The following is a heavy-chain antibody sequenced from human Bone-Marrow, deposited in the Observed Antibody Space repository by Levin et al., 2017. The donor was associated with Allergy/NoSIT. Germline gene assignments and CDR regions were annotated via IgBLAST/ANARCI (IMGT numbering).Heavy chain of an antibody. D-gene: IGHD6-19*01. CDR3: AREEGSGWYQNDY. CDR2: IKQDGSEK. CDR1: GFTFHNYW. Sequence: GGSLRLSCAASGFTFHNYWMSWVRQAPGKGLEWVANIKQDGSEKYYVDSVKGRFTISRDNAENTLDLQMNSLRVEDTAVYYCAREEGSGWYQNDYWGQGTRVTVSS. J-gene: IGHJ4*02. V-gene: IGHV3-7*01.